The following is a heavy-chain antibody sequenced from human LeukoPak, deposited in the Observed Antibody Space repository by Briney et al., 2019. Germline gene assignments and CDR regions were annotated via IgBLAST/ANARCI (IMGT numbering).Heavy chain of an antibody. CDR3: ARDPSPNRFNGFDP. CDR1: GGSFSGYY. D-gene: IGHD3-3*01. CDR2: INHSGST. Sequence: KASETLSLTCAVYGGSFSGYYRSWIRQPPGKGLEWIGEINHSGSTNYNPSLKSRVTISVDTSKNQFSLKLSSVTAADTAVYYCARDPSPNRFNGFDPWGQGTLVTVSS. V-gene: IGHV4-34*01. J-gene: IGHJ5*02.